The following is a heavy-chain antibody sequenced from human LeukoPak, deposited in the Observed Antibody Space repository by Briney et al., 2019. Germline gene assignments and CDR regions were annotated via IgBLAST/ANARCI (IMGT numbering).Heavy chain of an antibody. D-gene: IGHD5-12*01. CDR2: ISYDGSNK. V-gene: IGHV3-30*18. CDR3: AKVPSHIVATIDFDY. CDR1: GFTFSSYG. Sequence: GGSLRLSCAASGFTFSSYGMHWVHQAPGKGLEWVAVISYDGSNKYYADSVKGRFTISRDNSKNTLYLQMNSLRAEDTAVYYCAKVPSHIVATIDFDYWGQGTLVTVSS. J-gene: IGHJ4*02.